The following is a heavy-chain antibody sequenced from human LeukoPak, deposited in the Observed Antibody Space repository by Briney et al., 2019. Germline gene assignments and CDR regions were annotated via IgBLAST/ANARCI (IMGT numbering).Heavy chain of an antibody. Sequence: PSETLSLTCTVSGYSISSGYYWGWIRQPPGKGLEWIGSIYHIGSTYDNPSLKSRLTISVDTSKNQFSLKLSSVTAADTAVYYCARGRGIAAAGNWFDPWGQGTLVTVSS. CDR3: ARGRGIAAAGNWFDP. D-gene: IGHD6-13*01. J-gene: IGHJ5*02. CDR1: GYSISSGYY. V-gene: IGHV4-38-2*02. CDR2: IYHIGST.